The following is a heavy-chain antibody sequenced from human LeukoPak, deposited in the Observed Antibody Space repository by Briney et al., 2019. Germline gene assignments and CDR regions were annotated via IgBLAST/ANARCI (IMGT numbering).Heavy chain of an antibody. CDR3: ARRSNYVGYNWFDP. CDR1: GGSISSGSYY. Sequence: SETLSLTCTVSGGSISSGSYYWSWIRQPAGKGLEWIGRIYTSGSTNYNPSLKSRGTISIDTSKNQFSLKLSPVTAADTAVYYCARRSNYVGYNWFDPWGQGTLVTVS. V-gene: IGHV4-61*02. D-gene: IGHD4-11*01. J-gene: IGHJ5*02. CDR2: IYTSGST.